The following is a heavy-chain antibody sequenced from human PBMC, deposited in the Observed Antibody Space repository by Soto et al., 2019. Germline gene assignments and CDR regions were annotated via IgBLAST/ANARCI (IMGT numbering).Heavy chain of an antibody. D-gene: IGHD3-10*01. CDR3: ARVRVIRGVIPSHFGL. CDR1: GYTFTTYY. J-gene: IGHJ4*02. Sequence: QVQLVQSGAEVKKPGASVKVSCKASGYTFTTYYMHWVRQAPGQGLEWMGIISPDGARTSYAPKFQGRVTMTRDTSTSTVYMELSSLRSDDTAVYYCARVRVIRGVIPSHFGLWGQGTLVTVSS. CDR2: ISPDGART. V-gene: IGHV1-46*01.